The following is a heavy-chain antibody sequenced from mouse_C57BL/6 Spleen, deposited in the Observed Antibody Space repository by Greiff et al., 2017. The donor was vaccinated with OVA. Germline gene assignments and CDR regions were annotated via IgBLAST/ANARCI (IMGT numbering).Heavy chain of an antibody. CDR3: AREGSYDGDYAMDY. Sequence: VQLQQPGAELVKPGASVKLSCKASGYTFTSYWMHWVKQRPGQGLEWIGMIHPNSGSTNYNEKFKSKATLTVDKSSSTAYMQLSSLTSEDSAVYYCAREGSYDGDYAMDYWGQGTSVTVSS. CDR2: IHPNSGST. CDR1: GYTFTSYW. J-gene: IGHJ4*01. V-gene: IGHV1-64*01. D-gene: IGHD2-12*01.